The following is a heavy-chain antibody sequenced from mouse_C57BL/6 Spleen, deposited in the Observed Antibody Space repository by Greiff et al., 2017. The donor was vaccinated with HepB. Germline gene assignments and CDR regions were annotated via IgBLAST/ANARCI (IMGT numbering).Heavy chain of an antibody. Sequence: VQLQQSGPELVKPGASVKISCKASGYAFSSSWMNWVKQRPGKGLEWIGLIYPGDGDNKSNGKFKGKATLTADKSSSTASMQLSSLQSEDSAVYFCAREKDYDYDLWFAYWGQGTLVTVSA. CDR2: IYPGDGDN. CDR1: GYAFSSSW. D-gene: IGHD2-4*01. V-gene: IGHV1-82*01. J-gene: IGHJ3*01. CDR3: AREKDYDYDLWFAY.